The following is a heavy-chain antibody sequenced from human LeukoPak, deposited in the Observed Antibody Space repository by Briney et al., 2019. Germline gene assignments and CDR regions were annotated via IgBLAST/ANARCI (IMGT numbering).Heavy chain of an antibody. V-gene: IGHV1-69*13. Sequence: SVKVSCKASGGTFISYAISWVGQAPGQGREWMGGIIPIFGTANYAQKFQGRFTITADGSTSTAYMELSSLRSEDTAVYYCARDEDYYVMDVWGKGTTVTASS. J-gene: IGHJ6*04. CDR1: GGTFISYA. CDR3: ARDEDYYVMDV. CDR2: IIPIFGTA.